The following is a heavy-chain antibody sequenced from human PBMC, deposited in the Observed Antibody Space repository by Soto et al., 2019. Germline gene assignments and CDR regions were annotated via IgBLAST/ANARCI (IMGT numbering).Heavy chain of an antibody. J-gene: IGHJ6*02. Sequence: EWVAVISYDGSNKYYADSVKGRFTISRDNSKNTLYLQMNSLRAEDTAVYYCASGIQPRRNYYYYYGMDVWLQGSTVTVSS. V-gene: IGHV3-30-3*01. CDR3: ASGIQPRRNYYYYYGMDV. D-gene: IGHD1-20*01. CDR2: ISYDGSNK.